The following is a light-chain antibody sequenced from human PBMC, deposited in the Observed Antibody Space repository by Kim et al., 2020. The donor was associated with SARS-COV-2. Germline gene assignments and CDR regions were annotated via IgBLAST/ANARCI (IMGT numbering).Light chain of an antibody. CDR2: QDS. Sequence: SYELTQPPSVSVSPGPTASITCSGDKLGDKYACWYQQKPGQSPVLVIYQDSKRPSGIPERFSGSNSGNTATLTISGTQAMDEADYYCQAWDSSTEVFGGGTQLTDL. V-gene: IGLV3-1*01. CDR1: KLGDKY. CDR3: QAWDSSTEV. J-gene: IGLJ3*02.